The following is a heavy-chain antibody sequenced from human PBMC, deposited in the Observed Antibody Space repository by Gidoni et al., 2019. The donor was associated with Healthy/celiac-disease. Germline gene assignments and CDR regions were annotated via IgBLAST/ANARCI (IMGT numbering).Heavy chain of an antibody. J-gene: IGHJ4*02. D-gene: IGHD1-26*01. Sequence: EGQLVESGGGLVMSGGSLSLSCPASGFSFSNAWMSWVRQAAGKGLEWVGRIKSKTDGGTTDYAAHVKGRFTISRDDSKNTLCLQMNSLKTEDTAVYYCTTVRWRWELPLWGQGTLVTVSS. V-gene: IGHV3-15*01. CDR3: TTVRWRWELPL. CDR1: GFSFSNAW. CDR2: IKSKTDGGTT.